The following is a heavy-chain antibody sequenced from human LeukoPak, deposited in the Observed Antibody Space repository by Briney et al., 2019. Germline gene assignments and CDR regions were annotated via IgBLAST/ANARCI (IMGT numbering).Heavy chain of an antibody. J-gene: IGHJ4*02. CDR3: AKDHDPIVVVPAAENFDY. D-gene: IGHD2-2*01. V-gene: IGHV3-48*01. CDR2: ISSSGNAI. Sequence: GGSLRLSCAASGFTFSSYWMSWIRQAPGKGLEWVSQISSSGNAIYYTDSVKGRFTISRDNGKNSLFLQMNSLRAEDTAVYYCAKDHDPIVVVPAAENFDYWGQGTLVTVSS. CDR1: GFTFSSYW.